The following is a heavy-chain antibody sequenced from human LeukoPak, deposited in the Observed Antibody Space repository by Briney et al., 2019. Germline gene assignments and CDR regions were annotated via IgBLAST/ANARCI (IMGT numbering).Heavy chain of an antibody. D-gene: IGHD3-10*01. Sequence: SETRALTCTVSGGSISSYYWSWIRQPAGKGLEWIGRIYTSGSTNYNPSLKSRVTMPVDTSKNQFSLKLSSVTAADTAVYYCARGGVDYYGSGSYSHYWGQGTLVTVSS. CDR1: GGSISSYY. V-gene: IGHV4-4*07. CDR2: IYTSGST. J-gene: IGHJ4*02. CDR3: ARGGVDYYGSGSYSHY.